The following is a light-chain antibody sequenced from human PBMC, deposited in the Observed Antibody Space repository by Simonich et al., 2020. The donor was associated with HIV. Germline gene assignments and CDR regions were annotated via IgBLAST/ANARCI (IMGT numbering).Light chain of an antibody. J-gene: IGKJ2*01. CDR2: WAS. Sequence: DIVMTQSPDSLAVSLGERATINCKSSQSVLYSSNNKNYLAWYQKKPGQPPNLLIYWASTRESGVPERFSGSGSGTDFTLTINSLQAEDVAVYYCQQYYDTPQTFGQGTKLEIK. V-gene: IGKV4-1*01. CDR3: QQYYDTPQT. CDR1: QSVLYSSNNKNY.